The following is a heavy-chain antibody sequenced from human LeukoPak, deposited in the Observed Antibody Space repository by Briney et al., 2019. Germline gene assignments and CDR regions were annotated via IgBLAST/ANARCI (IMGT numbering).Heavy chain of an antibody. CDR3: ARVPSLGYCSGGSCYRSDH. D-gene: IGHD2-15*01. V-gene: IGHV1-8*01. J-gene: IGHJ4*02. CDR1: GYTFASYD. Sequence: RASVKVSCKASGYTFASYDINWVRQAPGQGLEWMGWMNPDSTNTGYAQKFQGRVTMTRDTSMSTAYMELSSLTSEDTAVYYCARVPSLGYCSGGSCYRSDHWGQGTLVAASS. CDR2: MNPDSTNT.